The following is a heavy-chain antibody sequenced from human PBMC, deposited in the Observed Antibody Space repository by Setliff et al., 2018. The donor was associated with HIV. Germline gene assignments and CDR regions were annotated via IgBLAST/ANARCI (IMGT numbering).Heavy chain of an antibody. CDR3: ARDRSPHWELVPEGAFDI. Sequence: GESLRPSCAASGFTFSSYSMNWVRQAPGKGLEWVSSISSSSSYIYYADPVKGRFTISRDNAKNSLYLQMNSLRAEDTAVYYCARDRSPHWELVPEGAFDIWGQGTMVTVS. CDR1: GFTFSSYS. J-gene: IGHJ3*02. CDR2: ISSSSSYI. V-gene: IGHV3-21*01. D-gene: IGHD2-8*02.